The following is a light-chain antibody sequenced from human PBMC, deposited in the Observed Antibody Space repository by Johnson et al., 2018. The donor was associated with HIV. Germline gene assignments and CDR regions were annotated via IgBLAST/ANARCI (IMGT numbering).Light chain of an antibody. J-gene: IGLJ1*01. CDR2: DNN. CDR1: SSNIGNNY. Sequence: QLVLTQPPSVSAAPGQKVTISCSGSSSNIGNNYVSWYQQLPGTAPKLLIYDNNKRPSGIPDRFSGSKSGTSATLGITGLQTGDEADYYCGTWDSSLSYNYVFGTGTKVTVL. V-gene: IGLV1-51*01. CDR3: GTWDSSLSYNYV.